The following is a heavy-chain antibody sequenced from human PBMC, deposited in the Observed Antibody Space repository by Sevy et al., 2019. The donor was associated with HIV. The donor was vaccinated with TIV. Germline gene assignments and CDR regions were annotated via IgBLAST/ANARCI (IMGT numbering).Heavy chain of an antibody. CDR1: GFTFSSYW. CDR3: ARDGCSSTSCYYGMDV. D-gene: IGHD2-2*01. V-gene: IGHV3-7*01. J-gene: IGHJ6*02. CDR2: IKQDGSEK. Sequence: GGSLRLSCAASGFTFSSYWMSWVRQAPGKGLEWVANIKQDGSEKYYVDSVKGRFTISRDNAKNSLYLQMNSLRAEDTAVYYCARDGCSSTSCYYGMDVCAQGTTVTVSS.